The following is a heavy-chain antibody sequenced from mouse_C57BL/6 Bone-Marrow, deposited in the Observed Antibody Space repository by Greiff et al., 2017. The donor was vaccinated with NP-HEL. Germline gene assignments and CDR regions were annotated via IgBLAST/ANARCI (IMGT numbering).Heavy chain of an antibody. J-gene: IGHJ2*01. Sequence: QVQLQQPGAELVKPGASVKVSCKASGYTFTSYWMHWVKQRPGQGLEWIGRIDPANGNTKYAPKFQGKATITADTSSNTAYLQLSSLTSEDTAIYYCVPGYLYWGQGTTLTVSS. CDR1: GYTFTSYW. V-gene: IGHV1-74*01. CDR3: VPGYLY. CDR2: IDPANGNT. D-gene: IGHD2-2*01.